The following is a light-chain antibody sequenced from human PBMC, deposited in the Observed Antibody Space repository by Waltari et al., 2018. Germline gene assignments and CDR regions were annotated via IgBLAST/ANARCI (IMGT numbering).Light chain of an antibody. J-gene: IGLJ2*01. CDR1: SSNFGNNV. V-gene: IGLV1-44*01. CDR2: RND. CDR3: AAWDDSLNGRWE. Sequence: QSVLTQPPSASGTPGQAVTISCSGSSSNFGNNVLNWYRQVPGTTPNLLIYRNDQRPSGVPDRFSGSKSGTSASLAISGLRSEDEGDYFCAAWDDSLNGRWEFGGGTKLTVL.